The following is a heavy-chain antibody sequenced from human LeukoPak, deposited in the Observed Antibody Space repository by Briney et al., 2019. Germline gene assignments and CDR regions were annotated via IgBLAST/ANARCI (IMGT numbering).Heavy chain of an antibody. CDR3: VRDGACSSTSCQNFDY. D-gene: IGHD2-2*01. Sequence: ASVKVSCKASGYTFIGYYIHWVRQAPGQGLEWMGWINPYSGATNYAQKFQGRVTMTSDTSITTAYMELTRLRSDDTAVYYCVRDGACSSTSCQNFDYWGQGTLVTVPS. CDR1: GYTFIGYY. CDR2: INPYSGAT. J-gene: IGHJ4*02. V-gene: IGHV1-2*02.